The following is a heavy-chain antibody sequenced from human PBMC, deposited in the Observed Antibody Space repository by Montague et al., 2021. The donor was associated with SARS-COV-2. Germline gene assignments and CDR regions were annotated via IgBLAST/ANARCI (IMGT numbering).Heavy chain of an antibody. J-gene: IGHJ6*02. CDR3: AREYSFTMVGVVFYDGMDV. CDR2: ISGSGSSI. V-gene: IGHV3-48*03. CDR1: GFTFSSCE. Sequence: SLRLSCAASGFTFSSCEMNWVRQAPGKGLEWVSYISGSGSSIYYADSVKGRFTISRDNAKKSLYLQMNSLRAEDTAVYYCAREYSFTMVGVVFYDGMDVWGQGTTVTVSS. D-gene: IGHD3-3*01.